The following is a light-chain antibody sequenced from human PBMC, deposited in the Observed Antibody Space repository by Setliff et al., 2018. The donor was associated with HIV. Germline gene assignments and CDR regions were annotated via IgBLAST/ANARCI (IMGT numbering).Light chain of an antibody. V-gene: IGLV3-21*03. CDR2: DDM. CDR3: QVWDSTSDHVI. Sequence: SYELTQPPSVSVAPGTTARITCGGNRIGSKSVHWYQQKPGQAPVLVVHDDMDRPSGIPDRFSGSNSGNTATLTISRVEAGDEADYYCQVWDSTSDHVIFGGGTKGTV. J-gene: IGLJ2*01. CDR1: RIGSKS.